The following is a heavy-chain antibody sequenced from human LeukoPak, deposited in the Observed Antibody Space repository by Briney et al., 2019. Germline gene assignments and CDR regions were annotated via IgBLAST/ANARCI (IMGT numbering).Heavy chain of an antibody. CDR1: GFTLSIYA. CDR2: VIASGGST. D-gene: IGHD4-23*01. CDR3: AKLTVVDY. V-gene: IGHV3-23*01. Sequence: GSLRLSCAASGFTLSIYAINWVRQAPGKGLEWISTVIASGGSTYYTDSIKGRFTISRDNSKNTLYLQMNSLRADDTAVYYCAKLTVVDYWGQGTLVTVSS. J-gene: IGHJ4*02.